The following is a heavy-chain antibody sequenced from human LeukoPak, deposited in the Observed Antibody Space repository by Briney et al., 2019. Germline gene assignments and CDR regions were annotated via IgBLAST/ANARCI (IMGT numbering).Heavy chain of an antibody. CDR2: ISGSGGST. CDR3: AKGVTVTTPYWFDP. D-gene: IGHD4-11*01. Sequence: SGGSLRLSCAASGFTFRSYAMSWVRQAPGKGLEWVSAISGSGGSTYYADSVKGRFTISRDNSKNTLYLQMNSLRAEDTAVYYCAKGVTVTTPYWFDPWGQGTLVTVSS. CDR1: GFTFRSYA. J-gene: IGHJ5*02. V-gene: IGHV3-23*01.